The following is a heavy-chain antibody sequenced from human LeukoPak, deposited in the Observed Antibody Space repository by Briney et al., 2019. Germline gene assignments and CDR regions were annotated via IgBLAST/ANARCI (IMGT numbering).Heavy chain of an antibody. CDR2: ISGSGGST. CDR1: EFTSNIYD. CDR3: AKGPNLRWFGDQLYGMDV. V-gene: IGHV3-23*01. Sequence: GGSLRLSCVVSEFTSNIYDISWVRQAPGKGLEWVSAISGSGGSTYYADSVKGRFTISRDNSKNTLYLQMNSLRAEDTAVYYCAKGPNLRWFGDQLYGMDVWGQGTTVTVSS. D-gene: IGHD3-10*01. J-gene: IGHJ6*02.